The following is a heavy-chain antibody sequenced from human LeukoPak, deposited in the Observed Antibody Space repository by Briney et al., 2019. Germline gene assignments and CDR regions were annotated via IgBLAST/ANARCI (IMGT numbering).Heavy chain of an antibody. CDR1: GFSLSTSGMC. Sequence: SGPTLVNPTQTLTLTCTFSGFSLSTSGMCVSWIRQPPGKALKCLARIDWDDDKYYSTSLKTRLTISKDTSKNQVVLIMTNMDPVDTATYYRARIHGYSSGRRYYFDYWGQGTLVTVSS. V-gene: IGHV2-70*11. CDR2: IDWDDDK. CDR3: ARIHGYSSGRRYYFDY. D-gene: IGHD6-19*01. J-gene: IGHJ4*02.